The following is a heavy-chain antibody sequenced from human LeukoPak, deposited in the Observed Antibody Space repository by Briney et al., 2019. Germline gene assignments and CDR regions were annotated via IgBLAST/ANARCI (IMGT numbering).Heavy chain of an antibody. V-gene: IGHV4-4*07. Sequence: SETLSLTCTVSGDSFSSYYWSWIRQPAGKGLEWIGRIYFSGNTDYNPSLKNRDTISVDKSKNQFSLRLNSVTAADTAVYYCASVPGPADYWGQGTLVTVSS. CDR3: ASVPGPADY. CDR1: GDSFSSYY. CDR2: IYFSGNT. J-gene: IGHJ4*02.